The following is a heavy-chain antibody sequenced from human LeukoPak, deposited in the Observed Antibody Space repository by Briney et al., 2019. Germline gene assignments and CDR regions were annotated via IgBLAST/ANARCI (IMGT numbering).Heavy chain of an antibody. Sequence: PGGSLRLSCAASGFTVSSNHMSWVRQAPGKGLEWVSVIYSGGSTYYADSVKGRFTISRDNSKNTLYLKMNSLRAGDTAVYYCARDLPYGDYGYWGQGALVTVSS. CDR3: ARDLPYGDYGY. J-gene: IGHJ4*02. CDR1: GFTVSSNH. V-gene: IGHV3-66*01. CDR2: IYSGGST. D-gene: IGHD4-17*01.